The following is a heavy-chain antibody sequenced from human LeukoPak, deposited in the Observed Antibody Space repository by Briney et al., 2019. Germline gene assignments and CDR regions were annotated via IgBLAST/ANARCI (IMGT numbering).Heavy chain of an antibody. V-gene: IGHV1-18*01. J-gene: IGHJ5*02. CDR1: GYSFTRYG. CDR3: ARSRIVVVPAAKNWFDP. CDR2: ISAYNGDT. Sequence: ASVKVSCKASGYSFTRYGITWVRQAPGQGLEWMGWISAYNGDTNYAQKLQDRVTMTTDTSTSTAYMDLRSLRSDDAAVYYCARSRIVVVPAAKNWFDPWGQGALVTVSS. D-gene: IGHD2-2*01.